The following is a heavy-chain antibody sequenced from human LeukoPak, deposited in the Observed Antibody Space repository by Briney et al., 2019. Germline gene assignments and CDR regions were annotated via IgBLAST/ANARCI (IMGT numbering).Heavy chain of an antibody. CDR2: IYHSGST. V-gene: IGHV4-4*02. J-gene: IGHJ4*02. Sequence: PSETLSLTCAVSGGSISSSNWWSWVRQPPGKGLEWIGEIYHSGSTNYNPSLKSRVTISVDKSKNQFSLKLSSVTAADTAVYYCARVKGIAAAGVDYWGQGTLVTVSS. CDR1: GGSISSSNW. CDR3: ARVKGIAAAGVDY. D-gene: IGHD6-13*01.